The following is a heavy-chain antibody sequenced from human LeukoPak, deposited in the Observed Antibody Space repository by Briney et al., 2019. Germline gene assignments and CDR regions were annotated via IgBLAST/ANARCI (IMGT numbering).Heavy chain of an antibody. Sequence: SETLSLTCTVSGGSITSGTYYWSWIRQPPGKGLEWIGYIYYSGSTYYNPSLKSRVTISVDTSKNQFSLKLSSETAADTAVYYCARVRVAFDIWGQGTMVTVSS. CDR1: GGSITSGTYY. J-gene: IGHJ3*02. V-gene: IGHV4-30-4*01. CDR2: IYYSGST. CDR3: ARVRVAFDI.